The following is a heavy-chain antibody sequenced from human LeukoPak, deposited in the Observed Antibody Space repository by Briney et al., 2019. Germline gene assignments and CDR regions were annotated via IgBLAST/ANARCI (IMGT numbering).Heavy chain of an antibody. D-gene: IGHD2-15*01. CDR3: AKQLGYCSDGSCYFPY. J-gene: IGHJ4*02. CDR2: ISNNGGYT. CDR1: GFTFSSSA. V-gene: IGHV3-23*01. Sequence: GGSLRLSCAASGFTFSSSAMSWVCQAPGKGLEWVSAISNNGGYTYYADSVQGRFTTSGDNSKSTLCLQMNSLRAEDTAVYYCAKQLGYCSDGSCYFPYWGQGTLVTVSS.